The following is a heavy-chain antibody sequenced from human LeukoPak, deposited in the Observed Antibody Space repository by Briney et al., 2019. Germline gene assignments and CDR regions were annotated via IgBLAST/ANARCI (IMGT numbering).Heavy chain of an antibody. J-gene: IGHJ4*02. CDR3: ARVRAEVRGVINDLDY. V-gene: IGHV4-34*01. CDR2: INHNGRT. D-gene: IGHD3-10*01. Sequence: SETLSLTCAVSGGSLSGYFWGWIRQPPGKGLEWIGEINHNGRTNYNASLKSRVTISADTSKNLLSLKLSSVTAADTAVYYCARVRAEVRGVINDLDYWGQGTLVTASS. CDR1: GGSLSGYF.